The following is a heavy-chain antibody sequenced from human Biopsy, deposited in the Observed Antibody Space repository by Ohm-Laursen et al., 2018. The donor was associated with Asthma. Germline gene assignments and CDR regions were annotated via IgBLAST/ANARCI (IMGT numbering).Heavy chain of an antibody. CDR3: AREGVAGTHIED. CDR1: RFTYE. J-gene: IGHJ4*02. Sequence: LSLTCAASRFTYEMHWVRQAPGKGLEWVAVISYDGSSIYYADSVKGRFTISRDNSKNTLSLQMNSLTAEDTAVYYCAREGVAGTHIEDWGQGTLVTVPS. CDR2: ISYDGSSI. D-gene: IGHD6-19*01. V-gene: IGHV3-30-3*01.